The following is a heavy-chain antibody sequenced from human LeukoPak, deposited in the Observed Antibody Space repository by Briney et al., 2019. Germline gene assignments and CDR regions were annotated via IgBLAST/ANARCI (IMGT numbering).Heavy chain of an antibody. V-gene: IGHV3-7*01. CDR2: INQDETEE. J-gene: IGHJ3*02. Sequence: GGSLRLSCVASGFTLRSYVMNWVRQTPGKGLEWVANINQDETEENYLDSVKGRFTISRDNAKNSLYLQMSSLRAEDTAIYYCVRYPREQPGSVAFDIWGQGTMVTVSS. CDR1: GFTLRSYV. D-gene: IGHD6-13*01. CDR3: VRYPREQPGSVAFDI.